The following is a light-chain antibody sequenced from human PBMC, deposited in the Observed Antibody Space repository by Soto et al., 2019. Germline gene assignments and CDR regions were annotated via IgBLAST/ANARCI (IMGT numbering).Light chain of an antibody. CDR1: SSDVGGYKY. CDR3: SSYAGINNLGV. J-gene: IGLJ1*01. CDR2: EVN. V-gene: IGLV2-8*01. Sequence: QSALTQPPSASGSPGQSVTISCTGTSSDVGGYKYVSWYQQHPGKAPKLMIFEVNKRPSGLPDRFSGSKSGNTASLTVSGRQAEDEADYYCSSYAGINNLGVFGTGTKLTVL.